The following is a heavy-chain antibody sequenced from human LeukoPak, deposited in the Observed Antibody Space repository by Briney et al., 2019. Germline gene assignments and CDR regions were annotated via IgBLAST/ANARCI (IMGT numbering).Heavy chain of an antibody. CDR3: ARGGYSSGWTEIDY. J-gene: IGHJ4*02. CDR2: ISYDGSNK. D-gene: IGHD6-19*01. CDR1: GSTFSSYG. V-gene: IGHV3-30*03. Sequence: GGSLRLSCAASGSTFSSYGMHWVRQAPGKGLEWVAVISYDGSNKYYADSVKGRFTISRDNSKNTLYLQMGSLRAEDMAVYYCARGGYSSGWTEIDYWGQGTLVTVSS.